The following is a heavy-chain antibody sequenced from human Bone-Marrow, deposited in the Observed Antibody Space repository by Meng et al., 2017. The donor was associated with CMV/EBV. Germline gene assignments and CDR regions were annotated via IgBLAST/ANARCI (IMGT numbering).Heavy chain of an antibody. Sequence: GESLKISCAASGFTFSSYAMHWVRQAPGKGLEWVAVISYDGSNKYYADSVKGRFTISRDNSKNTLYLQMNSLRAEDMAVYYCARSRTSHIYYYYGMDVWGQGTTVTVSS. CDR3: ARSRTSHIYYYYGMDV. CDR2: ISYDGSNK. CDR1: GFTFSSYA. V-gene: IGHV3-30*04. D-gene: IGHD2-21*01. J-gene: IGHJ6*02.